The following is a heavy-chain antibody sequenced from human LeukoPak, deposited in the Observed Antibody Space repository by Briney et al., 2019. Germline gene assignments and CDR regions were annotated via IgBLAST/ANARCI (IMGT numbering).Heavy chain of an antibody. CDR1: GGTFSSYA. V-gene: IGHV1-69*13. D-gene: IGHD6-19*01. CDR3: AREGGTYSSGPGTFDY. CDR2: IIPIFGTA. J-gene: IGHJ4*02. Sequence: GASVKVSCKASGGTFSSYAISWVRQAPGQGLEWMGGIIPIFGTANYAQKFQGRVTITADESTGTAYMELSSLRSEDTAVYYCAREGGTYSSGPGTFDYWGQGTLVTVSS.